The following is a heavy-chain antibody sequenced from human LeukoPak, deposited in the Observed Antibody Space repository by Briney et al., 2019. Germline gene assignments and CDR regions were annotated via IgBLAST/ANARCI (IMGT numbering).Heavy chain of an antibody. D-gene: IGHD3-10*02. CDR3: AKDTHVGGY. CDR2: ISWNSGSI. Sequence: PGGSLRLSCAASGFTFDDYAMHWVRQAPGKGLEWVSGISWNSGSIGYADSVKGRFTISRDNAKNSLYLQMNSLRAEDTALYYCAKDTHVGGYWGQGTLVTVSS. V-gene: IGHV3-9*01. J-gene: IGHJ4*02. CDR1: GFTFDDYA.